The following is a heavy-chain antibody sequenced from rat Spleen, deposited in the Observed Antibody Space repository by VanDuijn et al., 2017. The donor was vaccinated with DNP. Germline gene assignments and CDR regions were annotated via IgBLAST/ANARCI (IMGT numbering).Heavy chain of an antibody. J-gene: IGHJ2*01. CDR1: GFTFSGYY. V-gene: IGHV5S10*01. D-gene: IGHD1-11*01. CDR3: AKAGGYSPWYFDY. Sequence: EVQLVESGGGLVQPGRSLKLSCTASGFTFSGYYMAWVRQAPTRGLEWVATIIYDGSRTFYRDSVKGRFTVSRNNAESTLYLQMDSLRSEETATYYCAKAGGYSPWYFDYWGQGVMVTVSS. CDR2: IIYDGSRT.